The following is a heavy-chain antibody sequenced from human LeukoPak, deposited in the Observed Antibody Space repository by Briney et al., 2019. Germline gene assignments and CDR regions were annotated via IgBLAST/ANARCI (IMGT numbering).Heavy chain of an antibody. CDR2: ISSSSGYI. D-gene: IGHD3-16*02. CDR1: GFTFSSYT. V-gene: IGHV3-21*01. Sequence: GGSLRLSCATSGFTFSSYTMNWVRQAPGKGLEWVSSISSSSGYIFYGDLLKGRVTISRDNAKNSLSLQMNSLRDDDTAVYYCVRGTQDDYIWGSYRHSWFDAWGQGTLVTVS. J-gene: IGHJ5*02. CDR3: VRGTQDDYIWGSYRHSWFDA.